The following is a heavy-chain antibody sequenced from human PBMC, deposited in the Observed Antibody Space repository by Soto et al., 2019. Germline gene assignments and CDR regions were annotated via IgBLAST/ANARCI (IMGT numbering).Heavy chain of an antibody. CDR3: ARRNTMVRGEYYFDY. CDR1: GGSISSYY. V-gene: IGHV4-59*08. CDR2: IYYSGST. D-gene: IGHD3-10*01. J-gene: IGHJ4*02. Sequence: SETLSLTCTVSGGSISSYYWSWIRQPPGKGLEWIGYIYYSGSTNYNPSLKSRVTISVDTSKNQFSLKLSSVTAADTAVYYCARRNTMVRGEYYFDYWGQGTLVTVSS.